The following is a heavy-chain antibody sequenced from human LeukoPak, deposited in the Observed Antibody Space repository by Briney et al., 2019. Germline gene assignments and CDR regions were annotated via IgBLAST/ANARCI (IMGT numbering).Heavy chain of an antibody. D-gene: IGHD6-19*01. J-gene: IGHJ4*02. Sequence: PGGSLRLSCAASGFTFSDYYMTRIRQAPGKGLEWVSYLSGSGASTFYADSVKGRFTISRDNAKNTFYLQMNNLSAGDTAVYYCAREKGGLVPLDYWGQGTLVTVSS. CDR1: GFTFSDYY. CDR3: AREKGGLVPLDY. CDR2: LSGSGAST. V-gene: IGHV3-11*01.